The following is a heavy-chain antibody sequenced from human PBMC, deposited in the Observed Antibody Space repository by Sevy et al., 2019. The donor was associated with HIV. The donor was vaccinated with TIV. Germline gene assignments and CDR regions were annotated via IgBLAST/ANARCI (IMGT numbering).Heavy chain of an antibody. CDR2: FDPEDGET. CDR1: GYTLTELS. J-gene: IGHJ4*02. D-gene: IGHD1-20*01. CDR3: ATLNWNDASVAL. Sequence: ASVKVSCKVSGYTLTELSMHWVRQAPGKGLEWMGGFDPEDGETIYAQKFQGRVTMTEDTSTDTAYMELSSLRSEDTAVYYCATLNWNDASVALWGQGTLVTVSS. V-gene: IGHV1-24*01.